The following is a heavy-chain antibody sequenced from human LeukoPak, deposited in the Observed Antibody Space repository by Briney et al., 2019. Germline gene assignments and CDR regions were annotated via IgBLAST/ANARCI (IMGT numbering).Heavy chain of an antibody. Sequence: GGSLRLSCAASGFTFSSYSMNWVRQAPGKGLEWVSYISSSSSTIYYADSVKGRFTISRDNAKNTLYLQMNSLRAEDTAVYYCARAYYDILTSHHDASDIWGQGTMVTVSS. CDR1: GFTFSSYS. J-gene: IGHJ3*02. CDR2: ISSSSSTI. V-gene: IGHV3-48*04. CDR3: ARAYYDILTSHHDASDI. D-gene: IGHD3-9*01.